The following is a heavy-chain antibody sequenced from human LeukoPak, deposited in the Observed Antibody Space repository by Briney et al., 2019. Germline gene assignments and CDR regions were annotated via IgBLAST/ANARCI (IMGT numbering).Heavy chain of an antibody. J-gene: IGHJ6*03. V-gene: IGHV4-59*11. Sequence: SETLSLTCTVSNGSISSHYWSWVRQPPGKGLEWIGLIYSSGYTNYNPSLKSRVTISVDTSRNQFSLKLSSATAADTAVYYCARNERRAQKDTYYAYFYYMDVWGKGSTVTVSS. CDR3: ARNERRAQKDTYYAYFYYMDV. CDR1: NGSISSHY. D-gene: IGHD6-25*01. CDR2: IYSSGYT.